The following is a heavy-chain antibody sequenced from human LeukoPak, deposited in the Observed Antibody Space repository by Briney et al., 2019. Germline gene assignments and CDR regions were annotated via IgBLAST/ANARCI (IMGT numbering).Heavy chain of an antibody. CDR1: GGSISSYY. Sequence: SETLSLTCTVSGGSISSYYWSWIRQPAGKGLEWIGRIYTSGSTNYNPPLKSRVTMSVDTSKNQFSLKLSSVTAADTAVYYCARIVTIAAAGTYFDYWGQGTLVTVSS. CDR2: IYTSGST. J-gene: IGHJ4*02. V-gene: IGHV4-4*07. CDR3: ARIVTIAAAGTYFDY. D-gene: IGHD6-13*01.